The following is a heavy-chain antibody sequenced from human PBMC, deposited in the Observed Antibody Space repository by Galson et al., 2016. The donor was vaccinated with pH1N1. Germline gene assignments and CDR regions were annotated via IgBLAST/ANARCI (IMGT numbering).Heavy chain of an antibody. Sequence: SLRLSCAASGFTFDDYAMHWVRQAPGKGLEWVSGISWNSGSIDYADSVKGRFTISRDNAKSSLYLQMNSLRAEDTAVYYCARAIAAAGSAWGQGTLVTVSS. D-gene: IGHD6-13*01. CDR1: GFTFDDYA. V-gene: IGHV3-9*01. CDR2: ISWNSGSI. J-gene: IGHJ3*01. CDR3: ARAIAAAGSA.